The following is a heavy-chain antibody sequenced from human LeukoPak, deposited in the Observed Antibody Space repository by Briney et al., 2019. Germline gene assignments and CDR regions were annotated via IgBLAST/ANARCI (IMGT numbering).Heavy chain of an antibody. CDR1: GGSISNFY. CDR3: ARHWKSRSYYYYYMDV. V-gene: IGHV4-59*08. D-gene: IGHD1-1*01. Sequence: SETLSLTCTVSGGSISNFYWNWIRQPPGKGLEWIGYIYYSGSTNYNPSLKSRVTISVDTSKNQFSLKLSSVTAADTAVYYCARHWKSRSYYYYYMDVWGKGTTVTISS. J-gene: IGHJ6*03. CDR2: IYYSGST.